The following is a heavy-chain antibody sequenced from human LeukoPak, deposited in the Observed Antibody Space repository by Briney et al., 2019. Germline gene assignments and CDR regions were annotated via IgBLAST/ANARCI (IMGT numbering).Heavy chain of an antibody. J-gene: IGHJ4*02. V-gene: IGHV1-18*01. D-gene: IGHD6-13*01. CDR3: ARDLELSSSWYYFDY. Sequence: ASVKVSCKASGYTFTSYGISWVRQAPGQGLEWMGWISAYNGNTNYAQKLQGRVTMTTDTSTGTAYMELRSLRSDDTAVYYCARDLELSSSWYYFDYWGQGTLVTVSS. CDR2: ISAYNGNT. CDR1: GYTFTSYG.